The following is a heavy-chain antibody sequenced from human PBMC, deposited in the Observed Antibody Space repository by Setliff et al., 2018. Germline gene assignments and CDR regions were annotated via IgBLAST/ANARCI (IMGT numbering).Heavy chain of an antibody. CDR3: ARAELLWFGGFDP. CDR1: GYTFTSYD. Sequence: ASVKVSCKASGYTFTSYDINWMRQASGQGLEWMGWMNPNSGNTGYAQKFQGRVTMTRNTSISTAYMELSSLRSEDTAVYYCARAELLWFGGFDPWGQGTLVTVSS. D-gene: IGHD3-10*01. V-gene: IGHV1-8*02. CDR2: MNPNSGNT. J-gene: IGHJ5*02.